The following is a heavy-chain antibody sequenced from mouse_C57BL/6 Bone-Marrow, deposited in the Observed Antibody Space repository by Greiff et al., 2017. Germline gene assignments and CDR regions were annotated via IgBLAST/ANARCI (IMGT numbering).Heavy chain of an antibody. J-gene: IGHJ4*01. CDR2: INSDGGST. V-gene: IGHV5-2*01. D-gene: IGHD2-13*01. Sequence: EVQGVASGGGLVQPGESLTLSCESNEYEFPSHDMSWVRKTPETRLELVAAINSDGGSTYYPAPMARRFFISRDNSKKTLYMQMSRLRSEDTALYYCARVSTVTGAMDYWGQGTSVTVSS. CDR1: EYEFPSHD. CDR3: ARVSTVTGAMDY.